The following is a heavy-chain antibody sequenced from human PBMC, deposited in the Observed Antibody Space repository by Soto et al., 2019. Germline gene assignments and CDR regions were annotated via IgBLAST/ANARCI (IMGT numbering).Heavy chain of an antibody. V-gene: IGHV1-24*01. CDR2: FDPEDGET. CDR1: GYTLTELS. Sequence: EASVKVSCKVSGYTLTELSMHWVRQAPGKGLEWVGGFDPEDGETIYAQKFQGRVTMTEDTSTDTAYMELSSLRSEDTALYYCAKRHTTVPTPANYFDYWGQGTLVTVSS. J-gene: IGHJ4*02. CDR3: AKRHTTVPTPANYFDY. D-gene: IGHD1-1*01.